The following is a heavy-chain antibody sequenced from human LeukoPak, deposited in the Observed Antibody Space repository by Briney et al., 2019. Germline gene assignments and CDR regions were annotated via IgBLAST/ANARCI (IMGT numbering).Heavy chain of an antibody. Sequence: EAPVKVSCKVSGYTLTESSMHWVRQAPGKGLEWMGGFDPEDGETIYAQKFQGRVTMTEDTSTDTAYMELSSLRSEDTAVYYCATVGWSLDYWGQGTLVTVSS. CDR3: ATVGWSLDY. D-gene: IGHD6-19*01. V-gene: IGHV1-24*01. CDR2: FDPEDGET. CDR1: GYTLTESS. J-gene: IGHJ4*02.